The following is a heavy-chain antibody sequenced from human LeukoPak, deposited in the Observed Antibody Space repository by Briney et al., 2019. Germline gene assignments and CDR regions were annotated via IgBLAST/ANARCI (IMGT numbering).Heavy chain of an antibody. V-gene: IGHV1-69*05. CDR1: GGTFSSYA. Sequence: ASVKVSCKASGGTFSSYAISWVRQAPGQGLEWMGGIIPIFGTANYAQKFQGRVTMTRDTSTSTVYMELSSLRSEDTAVYYCARGRSLSRYYYYYGMDVWGQGTLVTVSS. J-gene: IGHJ6*02. D-gene: IGHD6-6*01. CDR3: ARGRSLSRYYYYYGMDV. CDR2: IIPIFGTA.